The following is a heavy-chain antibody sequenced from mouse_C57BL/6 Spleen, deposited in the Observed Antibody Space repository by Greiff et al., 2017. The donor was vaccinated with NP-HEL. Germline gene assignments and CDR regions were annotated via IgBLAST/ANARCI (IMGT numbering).Heavy chain of an antibody. J-gene: IGHJ3*01. D-gene: IGHD2-1*01. V-gene: IGHV1-80*01. CDR1: GYAFSSYW. CDR3: ARNGNYEGAWFAY. Sequence: VQLVESGAELVKPGASVKISCKASGYAFSSYWMNWVKQRPGKGLEWIGQIYPGDGDTNYNGKFKGKATLTADKSSSTAYMQLSSLTSEDSAVYFCARNGNYEGAWFAYWGQGTLVTVSA. CDR2: IYPGDGDT.